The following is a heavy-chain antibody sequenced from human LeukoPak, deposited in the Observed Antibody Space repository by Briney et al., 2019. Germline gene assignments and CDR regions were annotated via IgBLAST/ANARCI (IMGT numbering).Heavy chain of an antibody. CDR3: ARHQWLGPFDY. J-gene: IGHJ4*02. CDR1: SDSMSSYY. V-gene: IGHV4-59*08. D-gene: IGHD6-19*01. CDR2: FSYSGRI. Sequence: SETLSLTCIVSSDSMSSYYWSWIRQPPGKGLEWIGHFSYSGRITYNPSLESRVTISVDPSTNQFSLKLSSVTAADTAVHYCARHQWLGPFDYWGQGTLVTVSS.